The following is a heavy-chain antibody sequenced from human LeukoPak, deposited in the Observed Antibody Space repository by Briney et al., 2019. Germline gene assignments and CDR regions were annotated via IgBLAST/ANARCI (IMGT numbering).Heavy chain of an antibody. CDR1: GFTFSTYA. CDR2: ISGSGGTT. V-gene: IGHV3-23*01. CDR3: AKSIVGVVVVAADY. J-gene: IGHJ4*02. Sequence: GGSLRLSCAASGFTFSTYAMTWVRQAPGKGLEWVSVISGSGGTTYYADSVKGRFTLSRDNSKNTVFLQMNSLRAEDTAVYYCAKSIVGVVVVAADYWGQGTLVTVSS. D-gene: IGHD2-15*01.